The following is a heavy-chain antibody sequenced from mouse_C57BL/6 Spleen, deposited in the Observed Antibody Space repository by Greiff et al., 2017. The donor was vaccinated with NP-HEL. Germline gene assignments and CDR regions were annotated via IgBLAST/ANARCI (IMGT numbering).Heavy chain of an antibody. CDR2: IDPENGDT. V-gene: IGHV14-4*01. Sequence: EVQLQESGAELVRPGASVKLSCTASGFNFKDDYMHWVKQRPEQGLEWIGWIDPENGDTEYASKFQGKATITADTSSNTASLQLSSRTSEDTAVYYCSTPLFRRGAWFAYWGQGTLVTVSA. CDR3: STPLFRRGAWFAY. CDR1: GFNFKDDY. J-gene: IGHJ3*01. D-gene: IGHD6-5*01.